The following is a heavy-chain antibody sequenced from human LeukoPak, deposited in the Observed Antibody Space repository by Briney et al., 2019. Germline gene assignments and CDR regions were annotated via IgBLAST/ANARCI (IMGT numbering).Heavy chain of an antibody. J-gene: IGHJ4*02. Sequence: QPEGSLRLSCAASGFTFDDYGMSWVRQAPGKGLEWVSAISGSGGSTYYADSVKGRFTISRDNSKNTLYLQMNSLRAEDTAVYYCAKDYSSWYFTHGYFDYWGQGTLVTVSS. CDR1: GFTFDDYG. CDR3: AKDYSSWYFTHGYFDY. V-gene: IGHV3-23*01. D-gene: IGHD6-13*01. CDR2: ISGSGGST.